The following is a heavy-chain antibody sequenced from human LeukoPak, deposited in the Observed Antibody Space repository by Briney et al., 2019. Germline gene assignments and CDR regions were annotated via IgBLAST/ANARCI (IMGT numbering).Heavy chain of an antibody. J-gene: IGHJ4*02. CDR1: GGTFSSYA. Sequence: ASVKVSCKASGGTFSSYAISWVRQAPGQGLEWMGGIIPIFGTANYAQKFQGRVTITADKSTSTAYMELSSLRSEDTAVYYCARDHIAMAGVLDYWGQGTLVTVSS. CDR3: ARDHIAMAGVLDY. V-gene: IGHV1-69*06. CDR2: IIPIFGTA. D-gene: IGHD6-19*01.